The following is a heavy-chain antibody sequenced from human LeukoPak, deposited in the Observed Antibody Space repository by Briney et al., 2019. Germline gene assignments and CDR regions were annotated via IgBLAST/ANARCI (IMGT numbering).Heavy chain of an antibody. CDR2: ISGSGGST. V-gene: IGHV3-23*01. J-gene: IGHJ5*02. CDR1: GFTFSSYA. Sequence: PGGSLRLSCAASGFTFSSYAMGWVRQAPGKGLEWVSAISGSGGSTYYADSVKGRFTISRDNSKNTLYLQMNSLRAEDTAVYYCAPSPYSSGWYGNYNWFDPWGRGTLVTVSS. CDR3: APSPYSSGWYGNYNWFDP. D-gene: IGHD6-19*01.